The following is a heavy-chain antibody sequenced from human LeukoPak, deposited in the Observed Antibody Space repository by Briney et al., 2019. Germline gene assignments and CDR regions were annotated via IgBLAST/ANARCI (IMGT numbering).Heavy chain of an antibody. Sequence: PGGSLRLSCKASGFTFSSFATNWVRQAPGKGLEWVSVISATGEKAYYTESVKDRFTISRDYSKDAVFLKMYSLRIDDTAIYYCAKDRRFSVTTDYYFGVWGPGTLVTVSS. CDR2: ISATGEKA. D-gene: IGHD4-17*01. CDR1: GFTFSSFA. V-gene: IGHV3-23*01. J-gene: IGHJ4*02. CDR3: AKDRRFSVTTDYYFGV.